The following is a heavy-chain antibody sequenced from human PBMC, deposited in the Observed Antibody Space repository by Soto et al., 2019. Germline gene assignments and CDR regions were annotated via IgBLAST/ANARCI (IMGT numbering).Heavy chain of an antibody. CDR2: IYHSGST. V-gene: IGHV4-4*02. D-gene: IGHD3-3*01. Sequence: SETLSLTCAVSSGSISSSNWWSWVRQPPGKGLEWIGEIYHSGSTNYNPSLKSRVTISVDKSKNQFSLKLSSVTAADTAVYYCARGSPMRIFGVVIRPMNWFDPWGQGTLVTVSS. J-gene: IGHJ5*02. CDR3: ARGSPMRIFGVVIRPMNWFDP. CDR1: SGSISSSNW.